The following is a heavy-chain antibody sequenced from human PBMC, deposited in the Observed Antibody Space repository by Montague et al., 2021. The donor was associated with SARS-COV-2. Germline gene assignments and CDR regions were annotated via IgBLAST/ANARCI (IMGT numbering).Heavy chain of an antibody. V-gene: IGHV4-39*02. CDR2: IYYSGTT. J-gene: IGHJ4*02. CDR3: ARGMIRGVTTPFDY. CDR1: SGSIISSGYY. D-gene: IGHD3-10*01. Sequence: SETLSLTCSVSSGSIISSGYYWGWIRQPPGKELEWIGNIYYSGTTYYNPSLQSRGTISVDTSKNHLSLRLSSVTAADTAVYFCARGMIRGVTTPFDYWGQGKPGHRLL.